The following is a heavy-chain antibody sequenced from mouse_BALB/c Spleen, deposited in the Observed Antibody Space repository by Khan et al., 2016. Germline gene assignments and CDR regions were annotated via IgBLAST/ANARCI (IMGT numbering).Heavy chain of an antibody. V-gene: IGHV1S135*01. CDR2: IDPFTGGT. CDR1: GYSFTSYY. CDR3: ASSTQSFYAMDY. Sequence: VQLQQSGPELMKPGASVKISCKASGYSFTSYYMHWVKQSHGKSLEWIGYIDPFTGGTSYNQNFKGQATLTVDKSSSTAYMHLSILTSEDSAVYYCASSTQSFYAMDYWGQGTSVTVSS. J-gene: IGHJ4*01. D-gene: IGHD1-1*01.